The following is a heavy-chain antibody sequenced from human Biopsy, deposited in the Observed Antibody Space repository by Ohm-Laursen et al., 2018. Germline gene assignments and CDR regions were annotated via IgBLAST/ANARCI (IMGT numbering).Heavy chain of an antibody. CDR3: ARVAGGYAYYYGMDV. Sequence: PSDTLSLTCAVSGYSVTNDYYWGWIRQPPGKGLEWIGNIYYDGTTYYNPSLKSRVAMSVDTSKNQFSLRLTSVTAADTAVYYCARVAGGYAYYYGMDVWGQGTTVIVSS. CDR1: GYSVTNDYY. CDR2: IYYDGTT. D-gene: IGHD5-12*01. V-gene: IGHV4-38-2*01. J-gene: IGHJ6*02.